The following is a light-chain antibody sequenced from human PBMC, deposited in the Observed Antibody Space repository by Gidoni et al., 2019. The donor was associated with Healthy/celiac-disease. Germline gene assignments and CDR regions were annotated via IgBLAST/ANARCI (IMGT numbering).Light chain of an antibody. CDR2: GAS. J-gene: IGKJ1*01. CDR1: QSVSSSY. CDR3: QQYGSSPRT. Sequence: IVLTQSPGTLSWSPGERATRSCRASQSVSSSYLAWYQQKPGQAPRLLIYGASSRATGIPDRFSGSGSGTDFTLTISRLEPEDFAVYYCQQYGSSPRTFGQGTKVEIK. V-gene: IGKV3-20*01.